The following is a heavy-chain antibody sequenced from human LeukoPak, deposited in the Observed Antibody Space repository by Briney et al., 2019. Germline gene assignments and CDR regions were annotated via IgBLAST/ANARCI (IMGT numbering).Heavy chain of an antibody. J-gene: IGHJ5*02. Sequence: SETLSLTCTVSGGSISSSSYYWGWIRQPPGKGLEWIGSIYYSGSPYYDPSLKSRVTISVDTSKNQFSLKLSSVTAADTAVYYCASHSAEYDILTGYHSYNSFDPWGQGILVTVSS. CDR2: IYYSGSP. CDR1: GGSISSSSYY. CDR3: ASHSAEYDILTGYHSYNSFDP. V-gene: IGHV4-39*01. D-gene: IGHD3-9*01.